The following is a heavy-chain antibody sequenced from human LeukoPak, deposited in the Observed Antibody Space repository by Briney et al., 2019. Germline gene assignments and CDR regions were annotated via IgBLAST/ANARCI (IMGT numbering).Heavy chain of an antibody. Sequence: GESLKISCKGSGYSFTTFWIAWVRQMPGKGLESMGIIYPGDSDTRYSPSFRGQVTISADTSINTAYLQWSSLKASDTAMYYCATLVDTAAAWGQGTLVTVSS. V-gene: IGHV5-51*01. CDR1: GYSFTTFW. J-gene: IGHJ5*02. CDR2: IYPGDSDT. CDR3: ATLVDTAAA. D-gene: IGHD5-18*01.